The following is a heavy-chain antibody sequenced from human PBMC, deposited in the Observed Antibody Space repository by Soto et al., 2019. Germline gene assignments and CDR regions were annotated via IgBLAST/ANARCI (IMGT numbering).Heavy chain of an antibody. Sequence: QVQLVQSGAEVKPPGASVKISCRSSGYMFTNSFIHWVRLAPGKGLKWIGIVNPNFVSTGTAQKFQCRVTMSIDTSPSTVSLEVSSLRLEDTGVYFCARGGSVVLVPDDVHVDQYGMDLWGQGTTVTVS. J-gene: IGHJ6*02. CDR1: GYMFTNSF. CDR3: ARGGSVVLVPDDVHVDQYGMDL. V-gene: IGHV1-46*01. CDR2: VNPNFVST. D-gene: IGHD3-3*02.